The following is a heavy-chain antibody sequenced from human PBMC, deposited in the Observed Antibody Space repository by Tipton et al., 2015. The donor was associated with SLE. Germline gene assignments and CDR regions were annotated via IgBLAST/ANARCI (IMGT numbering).Heavy chain of an antibody. Sequence: GSLRLSCAASGFTVSSNYMSWVRQAPGKGLEWVSVIYSGGSTYYADSVKGRFTIYRDNYKNTLYLQMGSLRAEDMAVYYCARDRYSSSSYFDYWGQGTLVTVSS. CDR2: IYSGGST. V-gene: IGHV3-53*05. J-gene: IGHJ4*02. D-gene: IGHD6-6*01. CDR3: ARDRYSSSSYFDY. CDR1: GFTVSSNY.